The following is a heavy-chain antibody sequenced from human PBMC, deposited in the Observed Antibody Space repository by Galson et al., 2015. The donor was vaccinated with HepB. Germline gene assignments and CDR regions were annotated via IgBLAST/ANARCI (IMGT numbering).Heavy chain of an antibody. D-gene: IGHD3-10*01. J-gene: IGHJ5*02. CDR3: ARGAKEFFFDP. Sequence: SLRLSCAASGFTFSDYYMSWIRQAPGKGLEWVSYISSSGSTIYYADSLRGRFTISRDNAKNSLYLQMNSLRAEDTAVYYCARGAKEFFFDPWGQGTLVTVSS. CDR1: GFTFSDYY. V-gene: IGHV3-11*04. CDR2: ISSSGSTI.